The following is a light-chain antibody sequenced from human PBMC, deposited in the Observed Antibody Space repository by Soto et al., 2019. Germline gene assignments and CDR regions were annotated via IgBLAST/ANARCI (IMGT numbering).Light chain of an antibody. Sequence: EIVMTQSPATLSVSPGARVPLSCRASQSLTRNLAWYQHQPGQAPRLLIYGASTRATGIPARFSGSRSGPEFTLTINSLQSEDFAIYYCQRYNNWPLTFGGGTKVDIK. CDR1: QSLTRN. CDR3: QRYNNWPLT. V-gene: IGKV3-15*01. J-gene: IGKJ4*01. CDR2: GAS.